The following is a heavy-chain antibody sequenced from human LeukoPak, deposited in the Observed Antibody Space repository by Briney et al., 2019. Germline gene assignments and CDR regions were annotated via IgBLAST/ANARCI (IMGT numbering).Heavy chain of an antibody. Sequence: GESLRLSCVVSGFTFSDYAMHWVRQAPGQAPGKGLEWVAVMSYDGSHEYYADSVKGRFTISRDNPKSTLYLQMNSLRPEDTAVYYCARAFGGSYSSTVDYWGQGTLVTVSS. CDR1: GFTFSDYA. CDR3: ARAFGGSYSSTVDY. CDR2: MSYDGSHE. V-gene: IGHV3-30*04. D-gene: IGHD1-26*01. J-gene: IGHJ4*02.